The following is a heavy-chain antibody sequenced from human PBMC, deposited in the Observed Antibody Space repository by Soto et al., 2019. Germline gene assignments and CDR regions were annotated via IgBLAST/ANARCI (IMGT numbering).Heavy chain of an antibody. CDR1: GSTFTSYG. J-gene: IGHJ6*02. Sequence: ASVKVSCKASGSTFTSYGISWVRQAPGQGLEWMGWISAYNGNTNYAQKLQGRVTMTTDTSTSTAYMELRSLRSDDTAVYYCARDRRPCFGIAADYGMDVWGQGTTVTVSS. D-gene: IGHD6-13*01. CDR3: ARDRRPCFGIAADYGMDV. V-gene: IGHV1-18*04. CDR2: ISAYNGNT.